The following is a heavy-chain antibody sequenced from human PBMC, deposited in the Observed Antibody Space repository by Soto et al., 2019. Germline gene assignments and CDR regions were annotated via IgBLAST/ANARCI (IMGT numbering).Heavy chain of an antibody. D-gene: IGHD3-3*01. CDR1: GDTFTSYY. J-gene: IGHJ5*02. CDR3: ARSSGGNFGIIIEGSNWFDP. CDR2: INPHGGST. V-gene: IGHV1-46*01. Sequence: ASVKVSCKAPGDTFTSYYLNWVRQAPGQGLEWMGVINPHGGSTKYAQKFQGRIAMTRDTSRSTVYMELSSLRSDDTAIYYCARSSGGNFGIIIEGSNWFDPWGQGTLVTVSS.